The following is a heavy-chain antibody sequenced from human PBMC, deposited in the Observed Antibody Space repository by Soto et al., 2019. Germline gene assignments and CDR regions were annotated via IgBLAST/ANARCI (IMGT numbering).Heavy chain of an antibody. D-gene: IGHD3-16*01. CDR3: ARDPADGGDTFDY. CDR2: IYYSGST. J-gene: IGHJ4*02. CDR1: GGSISSGGYY. V-gene: IGHV4-31*03. Sequence: QVQLQESGPGLVKPSQTLSLTCTVSGGSISSGGYYWSWIRQHPGKGLEWIGYIYYSGSTYYNPSLKSGVTISVDPHKTQSALSRSSVPAADTAVYSGARDPADGGDTFDYWGREPWSPSPQ.